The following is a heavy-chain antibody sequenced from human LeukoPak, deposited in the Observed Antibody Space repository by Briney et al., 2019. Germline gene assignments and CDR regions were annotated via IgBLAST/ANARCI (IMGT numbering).Heavy chain of an antibody. Sequence: GGSLRLSCAASGFTFSSYAMHWVRQAPGKGLEWVAVISYDGSNKYYADSVKGRFTISRDNSKNTLYLQMNSLRAEDTAVYYCARARDIRKGWYFDLWGRGTLVTVSS. CDR3: ARARDIRKGWYFDL. J-gene: IGHJ2*01. CDR1: GFTFSSYA. CDR2: ISYDGSNK. V-gene: IGHV3-30-3*01. D-gene: IGHD2-15*01.